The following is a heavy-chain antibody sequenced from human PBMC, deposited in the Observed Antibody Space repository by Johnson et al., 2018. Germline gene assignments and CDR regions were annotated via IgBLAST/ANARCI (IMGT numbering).Heavy chain of an antibody. D-gene: IGHD3-3*01. CDR3: ARRITIFGVVINPGAFDI. V-gene: IGHV3-48*01. CDR2: ISSSSSPI. J-gene: IGHJ3*02. CDR1: GFTFSRYS. Sequence: VQLVESGGGLVQPGGSXRLSCAASGFTFSRYSMNWVRQAPGKGLEWVSYISSSSSPIYYADSVKGRFTFSRDNAKTSLYLQMTSQRAEDTAVDYCARRITIFGVVINPGAFDIWGQGTMVTVSS.